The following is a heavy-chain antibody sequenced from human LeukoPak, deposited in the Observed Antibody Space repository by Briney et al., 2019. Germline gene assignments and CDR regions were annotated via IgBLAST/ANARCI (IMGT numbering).Heavy chain of an antibody. Sequence: VKVSCKASGGTFSSYAISWVRQAPGQGLEWMGGIIPIFGTANYAQKFQGRVTITADESTSTAYMELSSLRSEDTAVFYCARISLGAIWGYYYGMDVWGQGTTVTVSS. CDR3: ARISLGAIWGYYYGMDV. J-gene: IGHJ6*02. V-gene: IGHV1-69*01. CDR1: GGTFSSYA. CDR2: IIPIFGTA. D-gene: IGHD1-26*01.